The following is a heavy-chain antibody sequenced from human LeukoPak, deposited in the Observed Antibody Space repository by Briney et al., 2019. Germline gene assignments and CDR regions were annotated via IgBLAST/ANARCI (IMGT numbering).Heavy chain of an antibody. Sequence: ASVKVSCMASGYTFTSYAMHWVRQAPGERLEWMGWINAGNGNTKYSQKFQGRVTITRDTSASTAYMELSSLRSEDTAVYYCARDRWYYGSGSPNDYWGQGTLVTVSS. D-gene: IGHD3-10*01. CDR2: INAGNGNT. J-gene: IGHJ4*02. CDR1: GYTFTSYA. CDR3: ARDRWYYGSGSPNDY. V-gene: IGHV1-3*01.